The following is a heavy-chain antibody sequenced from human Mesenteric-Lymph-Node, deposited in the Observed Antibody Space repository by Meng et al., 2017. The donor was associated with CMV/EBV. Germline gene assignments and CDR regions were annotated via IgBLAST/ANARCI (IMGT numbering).Heavy chain of an antibody. V-gene: IGHV3-11*04. J-gene: IGHJ4*02. CDR3: ARSKDIILVPAARGFDS. CDR1: GFTFSDYY. Sequence: GESLKISCAASGFTFSDYYMSWIRQAPGKGLEWVSYISSSGSTIYYADSVKGRFTISRDNAKNSLYLQMNGLRAEDTAVYYCARSKDIILVPAARGFDSWGQGTLVTVSS. CDR2: ISSSGSTI. D-gene: IGHD2-2*01.